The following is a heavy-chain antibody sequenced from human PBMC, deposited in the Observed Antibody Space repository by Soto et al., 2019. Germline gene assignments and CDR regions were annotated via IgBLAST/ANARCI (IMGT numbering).Heavy chain of an antibody. CDR2: SSGSGGST. D-gene: IGHD3-3*01. V-gene: IGHV3-23*01. Sequence: GGYLGLSCPAFGFTLSSYAMSWVRPAPGKWPESVSDSSGSGGSTYYADSVKGRLTCSGDNSKNSRYLQMNSLRAEDTAVYYCAKDFPVLRFLEWKNDNCGRETRVTLSS. CDR3: AKDFPVLRFLEWKNDN. CDR1: GFTLSSYA. J-gene: IGHJ4*02.